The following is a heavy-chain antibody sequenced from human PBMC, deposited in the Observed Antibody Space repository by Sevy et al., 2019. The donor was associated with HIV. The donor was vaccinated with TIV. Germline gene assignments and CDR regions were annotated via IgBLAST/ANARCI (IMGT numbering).Heavy chain of an antibody. CDR1: GFTFSSYS. CDR2: ISTSSNYI. V-gene: IGHV3-21*01. Sequence: GGSLRLSCAASGFTFSSYSMNWVRQAPGKGLEWVSSISTSSNYIYYADSAKGRFTISRDNAKNSLYLQMNSLRAEDTAVYYCASSGSGYYTPHYMDVWGKGTTVTVSS. CDR3: ASSGSGYYTPHYMDV. D-gene: IGHD2-8*01. J-gene: IGHJ6*03.